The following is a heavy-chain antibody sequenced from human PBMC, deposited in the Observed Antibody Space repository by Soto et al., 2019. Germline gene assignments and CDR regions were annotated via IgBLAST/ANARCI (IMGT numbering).Heavy chain of an antibody. V-gene: IGHV1-18*01. CDR1: GYTFTTYG. CDR3: ARDEFPYYYGSGSYPLDY. Sequence: ASVKVSCKASGYTFTTYGISWVRQAPGQGPEWMGWISAYNGNTNYAQKLQGRVTMTTDTSTSAAYMELRSLRSDDTAVYYCARDEFPYYYGSGSYPLDYWG. J-gene: IGHJ4*01. CDR2: ISAYNGNT. D-gene: IGHD3-10*01.